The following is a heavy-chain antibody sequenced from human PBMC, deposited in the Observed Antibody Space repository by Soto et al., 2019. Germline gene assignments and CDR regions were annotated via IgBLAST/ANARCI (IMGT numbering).Heavy chain of an antibody. Sequence: QVQVVQSGAEVKKPGSSVKVSCRSSGGSFRRYSISWVRQAPGQGLEWMGGIIPMFGTPNYAQKFRGRVTINADESTSTAYMELSSLRSDDTAVYYCVRGTRDCTTISFYPPQGSFYYGMDVWGQGTTVTVSS. V-gene: IGHV1-69*01. CDR1: GGSFRRYS. D-gene: IGHD3-10*01. J-gene: IGHJ6*02. CDR2: IIPMFGTP. CDR3: VRGTRDCTTISFYPPQGSFYYGMDV.